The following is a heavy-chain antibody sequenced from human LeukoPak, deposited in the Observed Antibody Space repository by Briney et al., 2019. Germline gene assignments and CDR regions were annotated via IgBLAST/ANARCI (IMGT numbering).Heavy chain of an antibody. V-gene: IGHV1-69*05. D-gene: IGHD3-22*01. CDR3: ARGALYDDSSAY. CDR1: GGTFSSYA. CDR2: IIPIFGTA. J-gene: IGHJ4*02. Sequence: SVKVSCKASGGTFSSYAISWVRQAPGQGPEWMGRIIPIFGTANYAQKLQGRVTITTDESTSTAYMELSSLRSEDTAVYYCARGALYDDSSAYWGQGTLVTVSS.